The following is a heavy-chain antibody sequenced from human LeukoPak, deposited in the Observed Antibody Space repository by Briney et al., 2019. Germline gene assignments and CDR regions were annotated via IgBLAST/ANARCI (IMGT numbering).Heavy chain of an antibody. J-gene: IGHJ6*03. Sequence: SKTLSLTCAVYGGSFSGYYWSWIRQPPGKGLEWIGEINHSGSTNYNPSLKSRVTISVDTSKNQFSLKLSSVTAADTAVYYCARARRAGELRWYYYYYMDVWGKGTTVTVSS. CDR3: ARARRAGELRWYYYYYMDV. V-gene: IGHV4-34*01. CDR2: INHSGST. CDR1: GGSFSGYY. D-gene: IGHD1-7*01.